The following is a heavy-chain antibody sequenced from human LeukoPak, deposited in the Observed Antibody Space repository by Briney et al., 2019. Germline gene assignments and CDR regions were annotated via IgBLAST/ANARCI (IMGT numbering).Heavy chain of an antibody. Sequence: ASVKVSCKASGYIFTNYGFSWVRQAPGQGLEWMGWITTYNDNRNYAQNLQGRVTITRNTSISTAYMELSSLRSEDTAVYYCARRVRYYYDILTGYSHDAFDIWGQGTMVTVSS. CDR3: ARRVRYYYDILTGYSHDAFDI. J-gene: IGHJ3*02. V-gene: IGHV1-18*01. CDR1: GYIFTNYG. CDR2: ITTYNDNR. D-gene: IGHD3-9*01.